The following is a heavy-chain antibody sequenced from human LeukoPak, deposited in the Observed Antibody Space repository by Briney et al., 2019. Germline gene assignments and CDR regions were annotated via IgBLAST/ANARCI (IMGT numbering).Heavy chain of an antibody. V-gene: IGHV1-2*02. CDR3: ARGTVWYSSSWLAFDY. J-gene: IGHJ4*02. D-gene: IGHD6-13*01. Sequence: GTSVKVSCKASGYTFTGYYMHWVRQAPGQGLEWMGWINPNSGGTNYAQKFQGRVTMTRDTSISTAYMELSRLRSDDTAAYYCARGTVWYSSSWLAFDYWGQGTLVTVSS. CDR2: INPNSGGT. CDR1: GYTFTGYY.